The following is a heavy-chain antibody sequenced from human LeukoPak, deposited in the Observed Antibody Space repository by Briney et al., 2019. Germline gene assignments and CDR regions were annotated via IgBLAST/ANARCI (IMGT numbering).Heavy chain of an antibody. V-gene: IGHV1-8*01. CDR2: MNPNSGNT. J-gene: IGHJ4*02. Sequence: WASVKVSCKASGYTFTSYDINWVRQATGQGLEWMGWMNPNSGNTGYAQKFQGRVTMTRNTSISTAYMALSSLRSEDTAVYYCARGGGGYYDILTGYYNEDYWGQGTLVTVSS. CDR1: GYTFTSYD. D-gene: IGHD3-9*01. CDR3: ARGGGGYYDILTGYYNEDY.